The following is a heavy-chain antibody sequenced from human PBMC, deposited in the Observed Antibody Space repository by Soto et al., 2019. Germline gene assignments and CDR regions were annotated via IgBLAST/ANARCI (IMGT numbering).Heavy chain of an antibody. J-gene: IGHJ4*02. D-gene: IGHD2-2*01. CDR1: GFDFSNYG. CDR3: AXXLVRSSSWPGD. Sequence: HVQLVESGGGVVQPGRSLRLSCEVSGFDFSNYGMHWVRQAPGKGLEWVAVVSYDGTHKASAESVKGRFAISRANSKNTLFLQMXGLXVADTAVYYCAXXLVRSSSWPGDWGQGTLVTVSS. V-gene: IGHV3-30*18. CDR2: VSYDGTHK.